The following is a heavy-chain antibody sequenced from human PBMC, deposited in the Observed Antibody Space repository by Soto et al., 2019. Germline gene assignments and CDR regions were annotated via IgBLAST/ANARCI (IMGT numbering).Heavy chain of an antibody. J-gene: IGHJ4*02. V-gene: IGHV3-30*18. Sequence: QVQLVESGGGVVQPGRSLRLSCAASGFTFSSYGMHWVRQAPGKGLEWVAVISYDGSNKYYADSVKGRFTISRDNSKNALYLQMTSLRAEDRAVYYCAKVGNWGCWGQGTLVTVSS. CDR1: GFTFSSYG. D-gene: IGHD7-27*01. CDR3: AKVGNWGC. CDR2: ISYDGSNK.